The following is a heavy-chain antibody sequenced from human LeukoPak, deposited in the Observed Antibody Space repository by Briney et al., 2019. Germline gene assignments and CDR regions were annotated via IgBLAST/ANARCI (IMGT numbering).Heavy chain of an antibody. CDR3: ARIQSPPRTYYYYMDV. J-gene: IGHJ6*03. Sequence: GGSLRLSCAASGFTFSSYSMNWVRQAPGKGLEWVSYISSSSSTIYYADSVKGRFTISRDNAKNSLYLQMNSLRAEDTAVYYCARIQSPPRTYYYYMDVWGKGTTVTVSS. CDR2: ISSSSSTI. D-gene: IGHD1-1*01. V-gene: IGHV3-48*04. CDR1: GFTFSSYS.